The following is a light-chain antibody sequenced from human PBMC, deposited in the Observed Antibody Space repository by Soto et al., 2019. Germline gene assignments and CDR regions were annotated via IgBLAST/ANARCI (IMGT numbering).Light chain of an antibody. CDR2: DAS. Sequence: DIQMTQSPSSLSASVGDRVTITCRASQDITNYLNWYQQKPGKAPNLLINDASNLETGVPSRFSGSGSGTDFTFTISSLQPEEIATYYCKQYDNPPLTFGGGTKVEIK. CDR1: QDITNY. CDR3: KQYDNPPLT. V-gene: IGKV1-33*01. J-gene: IGKJ4*01.